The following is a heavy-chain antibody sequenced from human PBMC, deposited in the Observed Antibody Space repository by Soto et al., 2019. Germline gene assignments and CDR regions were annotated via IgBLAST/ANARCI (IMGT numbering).Heavy chain of an antibody. CDR1: GYTFTSYD. CDR3: ARQSTYYDSSGYPYHYYYGMDV. CDR2: MNPNSGNT. Sequence: ASVKVSCKASGYTFTSYDINWVRQATGQGLEWMGWMNPNSGNTGYAQKFQGRVTMTRNTSISTAYMELSSLRSEDTAVYYCARQSTYYDSSGYPYHYYYGMDVWGQWTTVTVSS. J-gene: IGHJ6*02. D-gene: IGHD3-22*01. V-gene: IGHV1-8*01.